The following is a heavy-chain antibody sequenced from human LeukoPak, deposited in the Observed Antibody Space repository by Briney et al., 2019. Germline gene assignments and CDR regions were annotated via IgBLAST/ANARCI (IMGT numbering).Heavy chain of an antibody. V-gene: IGHV4-34*01. CDR2: IXXSXXT. Sequence: IXXSXXTNYNPSLKSRVTISVDTSKNQFSLKLSSVTAADTAVYYCARFGSVGYCSSTSCYLATGFDPWGQGTLVTVSS. D-gene: IGHD2-2*01. CDR3: ARFGSVGYCSSTSCYLATGFDP. J-gene: IGHJ5*02.